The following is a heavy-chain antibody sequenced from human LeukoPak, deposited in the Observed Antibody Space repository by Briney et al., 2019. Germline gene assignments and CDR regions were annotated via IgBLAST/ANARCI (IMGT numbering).Heavy chain of an antibody. V-gene: IGHV4-39*07. J-gene: IGHJ5*02. CDR1: GGSISSSSYY. Sequence: SETLSLTCTVSGGSISSSSYYWGWIRQPPGKGLEWIGSIYYSGSTYYNPSLKSRVTISVDTSKNQFSLKLSSVTAADTAVYYCARGAAGIVGATPYWFDPWGQGTLVTVSS. D-gene: IGHD1-26*01. CDR2: IYYSGST. CDR3: ARGAAGIVGATPYWFDP.